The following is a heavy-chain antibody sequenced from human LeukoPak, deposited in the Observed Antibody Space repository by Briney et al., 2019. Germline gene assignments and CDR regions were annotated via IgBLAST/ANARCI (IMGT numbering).Heavy chain of an antibody. CDR3: ARRIRQDEY. J-gene: IGHJ4*02. CDR2: MDPDSGNT. V-gene: IGHV1-8*01. CDR1: GYTVTNHD. Sequence: ASVKVLCEGSGYTVTNHDSKSVQQNNGQGLEWMGYMDPDSGNTGYAQKFQGRVTMTRNTSISTAYLEVNSLTSDDTAVYYCARRIRQDEYWGQGTLVAVSS. D-gene: IGHD2-15*01.